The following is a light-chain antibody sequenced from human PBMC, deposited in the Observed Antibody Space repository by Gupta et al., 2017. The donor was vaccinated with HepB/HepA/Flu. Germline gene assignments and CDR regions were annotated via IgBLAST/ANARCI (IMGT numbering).Light chain of an antibody. V-gene: IGKV3-20*01. CDR3: QQHHCLYT. CDR2: GAS. J-gene: IGKJ2*01. CDR1: QSVNSNT. Sequence: EIVLTQSPGTLSLSPGERATLSCRASQSVNSNTLAWYQQKPGQAPRLLIYGASSSAIGITDRFSGCGYDIDFTLTSSRREPEDFAVSYRQQHHCLYTFGQGTKLEIK.